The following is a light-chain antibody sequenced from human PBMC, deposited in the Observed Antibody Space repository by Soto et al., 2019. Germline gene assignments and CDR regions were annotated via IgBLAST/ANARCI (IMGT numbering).Light chain of an antibody. CDR3: HQYDSWT. CDR2: GAS. Sequence: IVLTQSPGTLSLSPGERATLSCRASQSFNSIYLAWYQQKPGQAPRLLIYGASSRATGIPDRFSGSGSGTDFTLTISRLETEDFAVDYCHQYDSWTFGQGTKV. V-gene: IGKV3-20*01. CDR1: QSFNSIY. J-gene: IGKJ1*01.